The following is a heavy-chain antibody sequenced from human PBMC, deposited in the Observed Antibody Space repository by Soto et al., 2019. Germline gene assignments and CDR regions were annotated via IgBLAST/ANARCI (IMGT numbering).Heavy chain of an antibody. Sequence: SETLSLTCTVSGGSVSSGSYYWSWIRQPPGKGLEWIGYIYYSGSTNYNPSLKSRVTISVDTSKNQFSLKLSSVTAADTAVYYCARDQGIAVAVFDYWGQGTLVTVSS. CDR2: IYYSGST. CDR3: ARDQGIAVAVFDY. J-gene: IGHJ4*02. D-gene: IGHD6-19*01. V-gene: IGHV4-61*01. CDR1: GGSVSSGSYY.